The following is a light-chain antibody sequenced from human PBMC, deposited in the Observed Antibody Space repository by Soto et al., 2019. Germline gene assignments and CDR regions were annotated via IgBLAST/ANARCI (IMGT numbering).Light chain of an antibody. Sequence: IVMTQSPATLSVSPGERATLSCRASQSINSNLAWYQQKPGQAPRLLIYDASTRATGIPARFSGSGSGTEFTLTISSLQSEDFAVYYCQQYNNWPLTFGGGTMVDNK. CDR3: QQYNNWPLT. CDR2: DAS. CDR1: QSINSN. J-gene: IGKJ4*01. V-gene: IGKV3-15*01.